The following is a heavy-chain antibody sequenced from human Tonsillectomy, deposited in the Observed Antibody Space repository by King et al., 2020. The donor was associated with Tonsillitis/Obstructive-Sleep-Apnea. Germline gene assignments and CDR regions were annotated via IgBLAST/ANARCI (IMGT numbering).Heavy chain of an antibody. J-gene: IGHJ6*03. CDR1: GGSFSGYY. CDR3: ARGEIVVVPAANYYYYYMDV. V-gene: IGHV4-34*01. Sequence: QVQLPQWGAGLLKPSATLSLTCAVYGGSFSGYYWSWIRQPPGKGLEWIGEINHSGSTNYNPSLKSRVTISVDTSKNQFSLKLSSVTAADTAVYYCARGEIVVVPAANYYYYYMDVWGKGTTVTVSS. CDR2: INHSGST. D-gene: IGHD2-2*01.